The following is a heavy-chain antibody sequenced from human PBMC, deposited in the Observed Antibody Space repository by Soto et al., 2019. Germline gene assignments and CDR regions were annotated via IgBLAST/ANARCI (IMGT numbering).Heavy chain of an antibody. V-gene: IGHV4-31*03. J-gene: IGHJ5*02. CDR1: GGSISSGGYY. CDR3: ARGQLLPNNWFDP. CDR2: IYYSGST. D-gene: IGHD6-6*01. Sequence: SETLSLTCTVSGGSISSGGYYWSWIRQHPGKGLEWIGYIYYSGSTYYNPSLKSRVNISVDTSKNKFTLKLSSVTAADTAVYYCARGQLLPNNWFDPWGQGTLVTVSS.